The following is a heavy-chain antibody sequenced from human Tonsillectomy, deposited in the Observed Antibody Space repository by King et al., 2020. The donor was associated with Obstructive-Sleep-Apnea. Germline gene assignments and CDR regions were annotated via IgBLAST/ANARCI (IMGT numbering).Heavy chain of an antibody. Sequence: VQLVESGGGLVQPGGSLRLSCAASGFTFSTYVMSWVRQAPGKGPEWVSAISARGDNTYYADSVKGRFTISRDNSNNALYVQMNSLRAEDTAVYYCAKGLGVAVDGTNRIFDYWGQGTLVTVSS. CDR2: ISARGDNT. D-gene: IGHD6-19*01. V-gene: IGHV3-23*04. CDR3: AKGLGVAVDGTNRIFDY. J-gene: IGHJ4*02. CDR1: GFTFSTYV.